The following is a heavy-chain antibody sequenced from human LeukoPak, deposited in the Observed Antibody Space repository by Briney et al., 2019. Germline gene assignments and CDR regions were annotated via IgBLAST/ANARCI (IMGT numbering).Heavy chain of an antibody. V-gene: IGHV3-30*04. CDR3: ARDQLGLEY. CDR1: GFTFSDYA. J-gene: IGHJ4*02. Sequence: GRSLRLSCAASGFTFSDYAMHWVRQAPGKGLEWVAVISYDGSNKYYADSVKGRFTISRDNSKNTLYLQMNSLRAEDTAVYYCARDQLGLEYWGQGALVTVSS. CDR2: ISYDGSNK. D-gene: IGHD3-16*01.